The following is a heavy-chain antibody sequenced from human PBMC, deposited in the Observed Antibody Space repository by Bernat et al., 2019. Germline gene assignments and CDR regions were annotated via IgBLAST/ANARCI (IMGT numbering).Heavy chain of an antibody. J-gene: IGHJ6*02. CDR3: ARGVVNCGGDCYSSRALNYGMDV. CDR2: IYTSGST. Sequence: QVQLQESGPGLVKPSQTLSLTCTVSGGSISSGSYYWSWIRQPAGKGLEWIGRIYTSGSTNYNPSLKSRVTISVDTSKNQFSLKLSSVTAADTAVYYCARGVVNCGGDCYSSRALNYGMDVWGQGTTVTVSS. CDR1: GGSISSGSYY. V-gene: IGHV4-61*02. D-gene: IGHD2-21*02.